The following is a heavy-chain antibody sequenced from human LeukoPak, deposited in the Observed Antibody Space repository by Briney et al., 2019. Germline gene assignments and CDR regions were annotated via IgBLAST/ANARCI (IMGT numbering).Heavy chain of an antibody. CDR2: INAGKGNT. D-gene: IGHD5-12*01. V-gene: IGHV1-3*01. Sequence: GASVKVSCKASGYTFTSYNIHWVRQAPGQRLEWMGRINAGKGNTEYSQKFQGRVIITRDTSASTAYMELSSLRSDDTAVYYCARPNTAVEVDKDLDCWGQGTLVTVSS. J-gene: IGHJ4*02. CDR3: ARPNTAVEVDKDLDC. CDR1: GYTFTSYN.